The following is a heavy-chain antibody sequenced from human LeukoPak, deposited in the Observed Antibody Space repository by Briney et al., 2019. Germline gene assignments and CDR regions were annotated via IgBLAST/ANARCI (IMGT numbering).Heavy chain of an antibody. V-gene: IGHV1-24*01. CDR2: FDPEDGET. D-gene: IGHD3-3*01. Sequence: ASVKVSCKVSGYTLTELSMHWVRQAPGKGLERMGGFDPEDGETIYAQKFQGRVTMTEDTSTDTAYMELSSLRSEDTAVYYCATDPKLTTIFGVVVDYWGQGTLVTVSS. J-gene: IGHJ4*02. CDR1: GYTLTELS. CDR3: ATDPKLTTIFGVVVDY.